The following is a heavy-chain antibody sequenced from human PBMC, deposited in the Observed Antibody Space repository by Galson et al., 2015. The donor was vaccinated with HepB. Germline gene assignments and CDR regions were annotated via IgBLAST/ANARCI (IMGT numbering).Heavy chain of an antibody. D-gene: IGHD6-25*01. CDR2: VSTNGATI. V-gene: IGHV3-48*01. J-gene: IGHJ4*02. CDR3: AREGDSSGHCGVFDS. CDR1: GFTFSRHT. Sequence: SLRLSCAASGFTFSRHTMSWVRQTPGQGLQWISYVSTNGATIHYADSVQGRFTISRDNVKNTLYLEMNSLRVEDTAVYFCAREGDSSGHCGVFDSWGQGTLVAVSS.